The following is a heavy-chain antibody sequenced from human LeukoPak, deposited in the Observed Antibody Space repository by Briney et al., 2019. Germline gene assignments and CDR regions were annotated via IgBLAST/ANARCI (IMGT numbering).Heavy chain of an antibody. CDR3: AKDLTGFYSSGYVFGY. D-gene: IGHD3-22*01. V-gene: IGHV3-30*02. J-gene: IGHJ4*02. Sequence: GGSLRLSCAASGFTFSSYGMHWVRQAPGKGLEWEAFIRYDGSNKYYADSVKGRFTISRDNSKNTLYLQMNSLRAEDTAVYYCAKDLTGFYSSGYVFGYWGQGTLLTVSS. CDR2: IRYDGSNK. CDR1: GFTFSSYG.